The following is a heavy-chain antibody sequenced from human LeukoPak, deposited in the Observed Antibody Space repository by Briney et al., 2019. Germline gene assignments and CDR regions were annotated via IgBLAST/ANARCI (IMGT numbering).Heavy chain of an antibody. V-gene: IGHV1-46*01. CDR1: GYTFTSYG. J-gene: IGHJ4*02. CDR3: ARGAVTRDFDY. CDR2: INPSGGST. Sequence: ASVTVSCKASGYTFTSYGISWVRQAPGQGLEWMGIINPSGGSTSYAQKFQGRVTMTRDTSMSTVYMELSSLRSEDTAVYYCARGAVTRDFDYWGQGTLVTVSS. D-gene: IGHD4-17*01.